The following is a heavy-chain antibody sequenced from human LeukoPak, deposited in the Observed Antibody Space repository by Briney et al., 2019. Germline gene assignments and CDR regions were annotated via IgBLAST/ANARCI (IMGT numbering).Heavy chain of an antibody. J-gene: IGHJ4*02. CDR2: IYYSGST. D-gene: IGHD6-13*01. Sequence: SETLSLTCTVSGGSISSSSYYWGWIRQPPGKGLEWIGSIYYSGSTYYNPSLKSRVTISVDTSKNQFSLKLSSVTAADTAVYYCARDRSAAGHGDVDYWGQGTLVTVSS. V-gene: IGHV4-39*02. CDR3: ARDRSAAGHGDVDY. CDR1: GGSISSSSYY.